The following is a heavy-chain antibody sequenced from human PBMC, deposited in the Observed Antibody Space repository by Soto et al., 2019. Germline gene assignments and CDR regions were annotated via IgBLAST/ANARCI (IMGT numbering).Heavy chain of an antibody. V-gene: IGHV1-69*10. Sequence: SVKVSCKASGGTFCTFALNWVRQAPGQGPEWMGVTMPVLGTANYAKRFQGRVTFTAELSTSTDYMELSSLRSEDTAVYYCARGNSPTSFGAAITHHDAFYXWGQGTMFTVS. J-gene: IGHJ3*02. D-gene: IGHD3-3*01. CDR1: GGTFCTFA. CDR3: ARGNSPTSFGAAITHHDAFYX. CDR2: TMPVLGTA.